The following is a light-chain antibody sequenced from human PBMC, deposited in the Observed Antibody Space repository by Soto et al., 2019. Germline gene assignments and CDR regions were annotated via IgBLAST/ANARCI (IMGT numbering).Light chain of an antibody. CDR2: GAS. Sequence: EIVMTQSPATLSVSPGERATLSCRASQSVSSNLAWYQQKPGQAPRLLIYGASTRATDIPATSSDSGSGTDSTLTISSLQSEDFAVYYCHQYNNWPQTFGQGTKLEI. CDR3: HQYNNWPQT. V-gene: IGKV3-15*01. J-gene: IGKJ2*01. CDR1: QSVSSN.